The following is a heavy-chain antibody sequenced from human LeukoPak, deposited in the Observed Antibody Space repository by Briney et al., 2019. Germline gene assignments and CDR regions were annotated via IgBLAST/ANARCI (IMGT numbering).Heavy chain of an antibody. V-gene: IGHV4-34*01. Sequence: PSETLSLTCAVYGGSFSGYYWSWIRQPPGKGLEWIGEINHSGSTNYNPSLKSRVTISVDTSKNQFSLKLSSVTAADTAVYYCARITMIVVVIWGGYYFDYWGQGTLVTVSS. CDR1: GGSFSGYY. CDR2: INHSGST. D-gene: IGHD3-22*01. CDR3: ARITMIVVVIWGGYYFDY. J-gene: IGHJ4*02.